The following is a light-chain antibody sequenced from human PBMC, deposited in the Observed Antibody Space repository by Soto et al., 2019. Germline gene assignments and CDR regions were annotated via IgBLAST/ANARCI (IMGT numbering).Light chain of an antibody. CDR2: AAS. J-gene: IGKJ1*01. CDR1: QSVGGS. CDR3: HQYNNWPWT. V-gene: IGKV3-15*01. Sequence: VMTQSPATLSVSPGERVTLSCRASQSVGGSLAWYRQKPDQAPRLLIYAASTRATGIPVRFSGSGSETEFTLTIRSLQSEDSALYYCHQYNNWPWTFGQGTKVDIK.